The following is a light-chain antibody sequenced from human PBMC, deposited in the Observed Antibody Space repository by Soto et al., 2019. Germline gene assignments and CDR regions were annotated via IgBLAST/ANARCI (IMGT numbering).Light chain of an antibody. CDR2: EVS. CDR3: SSYTISSTLDV. J-gene: IGLJ1*01. Sequence: QSVLTQPPSASGSPGQSVTISCTGTSSDVGGYDYVSWYQQHPGKAPKLMIYEVSNRPSGVSNRFSGSKSGNTASLTISGLQAEDEADYYCSSYTISSTLDVFGTGTKVTVL. V-gene: IGLV2-14*01. CDR1: SSDVGGYDY.